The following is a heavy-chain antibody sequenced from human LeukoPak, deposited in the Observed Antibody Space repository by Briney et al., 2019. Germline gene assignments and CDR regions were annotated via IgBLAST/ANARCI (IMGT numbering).Heavy chain of an antibody. D-gene: IGHD3-3*01. Sequence: ASVKVSCKASGYTFTSYDINWVRQATGQGLEWMGWINPNSGGTNYAQKFQGRVTMTRDTSISTAYMELSRLRSDDTAVYYCATAITVIICSWGQGTLVTVSS. CDR2: INPNSGGT. J-gene: IGHJ5*02. CDR1: GYTFTSYD. CDR3: ATAITVIICS. V-gene: IGHV1-2*02.